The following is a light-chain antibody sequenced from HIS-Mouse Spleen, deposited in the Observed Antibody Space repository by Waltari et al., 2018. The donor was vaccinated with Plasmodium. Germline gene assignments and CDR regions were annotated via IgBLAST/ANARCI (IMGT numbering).Light chain of an antibody. CDR2: GKT. CDR1: SLRSAY. J-gene: IGLJ3*02. V-gene: IGLV3-19*01. CDR3: NSRDSSGNHQV. Sequence: SSELTQDPAVSVALGQTVRLTCQGDSLRSAYASWYQQKPGQAPLLVIYGKTNRPSGIPDRFSGSSSGKTASLTITGAQAEDEADYYCNSRDSSGNHQVFGGGTKLTVL.